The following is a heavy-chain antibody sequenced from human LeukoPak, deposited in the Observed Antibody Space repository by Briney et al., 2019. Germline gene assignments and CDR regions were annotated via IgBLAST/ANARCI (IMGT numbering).Heavy chain of an antibody. CDR3: ATGLRGSYFRLDY. V-gene: IGHV1-69*06. CDR1: GGTFSSYA. Sequence: GASVKVSCKASGGTFSSYAISWVRQAPGQGLEWMGGIIPIFGTANYAQKFQGRVTMTEDTSTDTAYMELSSLRSEDTAVYYCATGLRGSYFRLDYWGQGTLVTVSS. J-gene: IGHJ4*02. D-gene: IGHD1-26*01. CDR2: IIPIFGTA.